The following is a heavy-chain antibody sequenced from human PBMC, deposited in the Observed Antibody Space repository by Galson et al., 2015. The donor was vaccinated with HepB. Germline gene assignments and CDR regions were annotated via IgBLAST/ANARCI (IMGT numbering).Heavy chain of an antibody. CDR3: ARHLEAAAAYGYDY. V-gene: IGHV4-39*01. CDR1: GGSISSSSYY. D-gene: IGHD6-13*01. J-gene: IGHJ4*02. CDR2: IYYSGST. Sequence: SETLSLTCTVSGGSISSSSYYWGWIRQPPGKGLEWIGSIYYSGSTYYNPSLKSRVTISVDTSKNQFSLKLSSVTAADTAVYYCARHLEAAAAYGYDYWGQGTLVTVSS.